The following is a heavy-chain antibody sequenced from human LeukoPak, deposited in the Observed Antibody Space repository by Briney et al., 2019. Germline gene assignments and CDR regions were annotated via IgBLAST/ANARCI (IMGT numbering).Heavy chain of an antibody. CDR3: ARGDDSSNFSVDY. V-gene: IGHV4-4*02. CDR1: GGSISSSNW. Sequence: PSGTLSLTCAVSGGSISSSNWWSWVRQPPGKGLEWIGEIYHSGSTNYNPSLKSRVTTSVDKSKNQFSLKLSSVTAADTAVYYCARGDDSSNFSVDYWGQGTLVTVSS. D-gene: IGHD3-22*01. J-gene: IGHJ4*02. CDR2: IYHSGST.